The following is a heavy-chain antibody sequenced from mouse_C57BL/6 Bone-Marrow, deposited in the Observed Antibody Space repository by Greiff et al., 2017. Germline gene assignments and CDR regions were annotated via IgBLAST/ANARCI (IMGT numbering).Heavy chain of an antibody. Sequence: EVQLVESGPGMVKPSQSLSLTCTVTGYSITSGYDWHWLRHFPGNKLEWMGYISYSGSTNYNPSLKSRISITHDTSKNHFFLKLNSVTTEDTATYYCARGNINYGCWFAYWGQGTLVTVSA. CDR3: ARGNINYGCWFAY. V-gene: IGHV3-1*01. CDR2: ISYSGST. CDR1: GYSITSGYD. J-gene: IGHJ3*01. D-gene: IGHD2-5*01.